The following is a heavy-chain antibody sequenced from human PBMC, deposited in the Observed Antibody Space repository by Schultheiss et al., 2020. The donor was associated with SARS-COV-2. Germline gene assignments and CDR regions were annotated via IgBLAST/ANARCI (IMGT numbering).Heavy chain of an antibody. J-gene: IGHJ4*02. CDR2: IYYSGST. V-gene: IGHV4-61*01. CDR1: GASVSSGIYY. Sequence: SQTLSLTCTVSGASVSSGIYYYNWIRQAPGKALEWIGYIYYSGSTNYNPSLKSRVTISVDTSKNQFSLKLSSVTAADTAVYYCARTRYGTVTSFDYWGQGTLVTVSS. CDR3: ARTRYGTVTSFDY. D-gene: IGHD4-17*01.